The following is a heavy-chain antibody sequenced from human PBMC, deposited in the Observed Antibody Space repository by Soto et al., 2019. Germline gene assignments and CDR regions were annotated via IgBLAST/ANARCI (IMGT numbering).Heavy chain of an antibody. CDR3: AKGLYCSSNSCSSFYYNYMDV. V-gene: IGHV3-23*01. J-gene: IGHJ6*03. CDR1: GFTFSNYV. Sequence: EVQLLESGGGLVQPGGSLRLYCAASGFTFSNYVMRWVRQAPGKGLEWVSGISGSGDSIDYADSVKGRFTISRDNPKNTLYLQTNSLRAEDAAVYYCAKGLYCSSNSCSSFYYNYMDVWGKGTTVTVSS. CDR2: ISGSGDSI. D-gene: IGHD2-2*01.